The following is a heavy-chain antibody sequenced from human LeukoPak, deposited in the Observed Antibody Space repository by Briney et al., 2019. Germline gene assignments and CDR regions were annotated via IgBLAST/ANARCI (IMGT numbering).Heavy chain of an antibody. D-gene: IGHD6-19*01. CDR1: GGTFSSYA. CDR3: AIRRVSSGWYNYYGMDV. CDR2: IIPIFGTA. J-gene: IGHJ6*02. Sequence: GASVKVSCKASGGTFSSYAISWVRQAPGQGLEWMGGIIPIFGTANYAQKFQGRVTITADESTSTAYMELSSLRSEDTAVYYCAIRRVSSGWYNYYGMDVWGRGTTVTVSS. V-gene: IGHV1-69*13.